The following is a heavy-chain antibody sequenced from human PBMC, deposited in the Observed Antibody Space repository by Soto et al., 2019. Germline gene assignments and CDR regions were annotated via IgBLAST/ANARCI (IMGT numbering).Heavy chain of an antibody. D-gene: IGHD3-22*01. CDR1: GFDFSRYS. J-gene: IGHJ4*02. CDR2: IRNNGVST. V-gene: IGHV3-64D*06. CDR3: VKGGTSVSSAGFDF. Sequence: GGSLRLSCSASGFDFSRYSMHWVRQAPGKGLEFVSVIRNNGVSTYYADSVKGRFTISRDNSKNTLSLQMRSLRPEDTAVYYCVKGGTSVSSAGFDFWGLGXLVTVSS.